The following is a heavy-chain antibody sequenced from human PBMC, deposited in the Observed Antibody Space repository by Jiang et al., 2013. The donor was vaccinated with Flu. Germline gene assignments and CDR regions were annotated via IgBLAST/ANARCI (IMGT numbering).Heavy chain of an antibody. D-gene: IGHD3-10*01. CDR3: ARGNGFGELVVIDY. CDR2: IYYSGST. Sequence: LLKPSETLSLTCTVSGGSISSSSYYWGWIRQPPGKGLEWIGSIYYSGSTYYNPSLKSRVTISVDTSKNQFSLKLSSVTAADTAVYYCARGNGFGELVVIDYWGQGTLVTVSS. CDR1: GGSISSSSYY. J-gene: IGHJ4*02. V-gene: IGHV4-39*01.